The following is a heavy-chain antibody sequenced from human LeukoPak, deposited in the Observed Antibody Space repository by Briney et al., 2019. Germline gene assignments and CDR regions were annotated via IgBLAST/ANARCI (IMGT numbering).Heavy chain of an antibody. D-gene: IGHD5-18*01. CDR1: GGSISSYY. V-gene: IGHV4-59*01. CDR2: IYYTGAT. Sequence: SKTLSLTCTVSGGSISSYYWSWIRLPPGKGLEWIGYIYYTGATYYNPSLKSRVTISLDTSKNQFSLKLSSVTAADAAVYYCARAGYSYGTGYYFDYWGQGALVTVSS. CDR3: ARAGYSYGTGYYFDY. J-gene: IGHJ4*02.